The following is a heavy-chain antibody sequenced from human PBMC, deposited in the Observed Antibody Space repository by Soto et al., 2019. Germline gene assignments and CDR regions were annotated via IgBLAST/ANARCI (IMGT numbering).Heavy chain of an antibody. V-gene: IGHV4-39*02. CDR3: AKRAYGDPFDP. J-gene: IGHJ5*02. D-gene: IGHD4-17*01. CDR2: IYDTGNT. Sequence: SATLSLTCSVSGGSISSSGFWWSWIRQPPGKGLEWIATIYDTGNTYYNPSLKSRVTISADTSKNHFSLKLNSLTAADTAVYYCAKRAYGDPFDPWGQGALVTVSS. CDR1: GGSISSSGFW.